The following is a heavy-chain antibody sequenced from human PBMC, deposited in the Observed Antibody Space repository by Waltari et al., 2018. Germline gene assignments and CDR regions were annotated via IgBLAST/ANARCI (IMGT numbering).Heavy chain of an antibody. J-gene: IGHJ6*02. V-gene: IGHV1-3*04. Sequence: QVQLVQSGAAVRKPGASVKVSCKATGYTFTHYALHWVRQAHGQRLEWMGWINTVNGKTKYLEKLQGRVTITRDTSASTVYMELSSLTSEDTAIYSCAREGGNGETGHYYNGLDVWGHGTTVTVSS. CDR2: INTVNGKT. CDR3: AREGGNGETGHYYNGLDV. CDR1: GYTFTHYA. D-gene: IGHD4-17*01.